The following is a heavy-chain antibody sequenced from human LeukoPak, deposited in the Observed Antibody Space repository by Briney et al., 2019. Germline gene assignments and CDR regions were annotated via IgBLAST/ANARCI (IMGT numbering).Heavy chain of an antibody. J-gene: IGHJ6*03. D-gene: IGHD1-1*01. V-gene: IGHV1-69*13. CDR1: GGTFSSYA. Sequence: GASVKVSCKASGGTFSSYAISWVRQAPGQGLEWMGGIIPIFGTANYAQKFQGRVTITADESTSTAYMELSSLRSEDTAVYYCARGKLERRLRGGTYYYYMDVWGKGTTVTISS. CDR2: IIPIFGTA. CDR3: ARGKLERRLRGGTYYYYMDV.